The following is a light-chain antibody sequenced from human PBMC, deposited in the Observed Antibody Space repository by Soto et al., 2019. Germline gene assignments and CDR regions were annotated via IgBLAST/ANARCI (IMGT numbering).Light chain of an antibody. J-gene: IGKJ1*01. CDR3: QQYGSSPPT. CDR1: QSVSRY. CDR2: GAS. Sequence: IVLTQAPGTLSLSPGERATLSCRASQSVSRYLTWYQQKPGQGPRVLIYGASSRATGIPDRFSGIVSGTDLTITLHRLEPEDGAVYDGQQYGSSPPTFGQGTKVDIK. V-gene: IGKV3-20*01.